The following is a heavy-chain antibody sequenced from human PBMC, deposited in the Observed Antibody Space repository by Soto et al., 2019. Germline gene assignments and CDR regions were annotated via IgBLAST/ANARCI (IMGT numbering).Heavy chain of an antibody. CDR1: GGSISSSDYY. Sequence: SETLSLTCTVSGGSISSSDYYWGWIRQPPGKGLEWIGSIYYSGSTYYNPSLKSRVTISVDTSKNQFSLKLSSVTAADTAVYYCARRGYYAISAFDIWGQGTMVTVSS. V-gene: IGHV4-39*01. J-gene: IGHJ3*02. CDR2: IYYSGST. D-gene: IGHD2-8*01. CDR3: ARRGYYAISAFDI.